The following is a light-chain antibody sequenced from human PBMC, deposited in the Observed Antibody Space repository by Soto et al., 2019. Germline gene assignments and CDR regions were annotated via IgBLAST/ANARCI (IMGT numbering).Light chain of an antibody. CDR3: AAWDHSLQGWV. J-gene: IGLJ3*02. CDR1: SSNIGNYY. Sequence: QSVLTQPPSVSAAPGQKISISCSGSSSNIGNYYVSWYHQLPGTAPKLLIYDNTKRPSGIPDRFSGSRSGSSASLVIVGLQSEDEADYYCAAWDHSLQGWVFGGGTKLTVL. V-gene: IGLV1-51*01. CDR2: DNT.